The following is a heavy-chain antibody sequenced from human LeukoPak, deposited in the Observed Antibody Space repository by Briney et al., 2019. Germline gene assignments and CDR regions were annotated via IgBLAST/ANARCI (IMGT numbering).Heavy chain of an antibody. Sequence: PSETLSLTCAVYGGSFSGYYWSWIRQPPGKGLEWIGEINHSGSTNYNPSLKSRVTISVDTSKNQFSLQLNSVTPEDTAVYYCARDYRYDSSGAKYYFDYWGQGTLVTVSS. CDR2: INHSGST. V-gene: IGHV4-34*01. CDR1: GGSFSGYY. J-gene: IGHJ4*02. CDR3: ARDYRYDSSGAKYYFDY. D-gene: IGHD3-22*01.